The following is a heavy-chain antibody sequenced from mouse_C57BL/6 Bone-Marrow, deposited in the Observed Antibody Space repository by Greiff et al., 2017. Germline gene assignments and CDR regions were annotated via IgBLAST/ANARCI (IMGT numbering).Heavy chain of an antibody. J-gene: IGHJ4*01. CDR1: GYTFTDYY. D-gene: IGHD2-4*01. Sequence: EVQLQQSGPELVKPGASVKISCKASGYTFTDYYMNWVKQSHGKSLEWIGDINPNNGGTSYNQKFKGKATLTVDKSSSTAYMELRSLTSEDSAVYYCARRVDYDYAMDDWGQGTSVTVSS. CDR2: INPNNGGT. CDR3: ARRVDYDYAMDD. V-gene: IGHV1-26*01.